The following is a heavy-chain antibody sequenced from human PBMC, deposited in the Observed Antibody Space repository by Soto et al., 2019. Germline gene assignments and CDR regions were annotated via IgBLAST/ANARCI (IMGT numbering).Heavy chain of an antibody. CDR1: GGAFSSYA. J-gene: IGHJ1*01. D-gene: IGHD4-17*01. CDR2: IIPIFGTA. CDR3: ASANRRSWATTVLTRAFQH. Sequence: QVQLVQSGAEVKKPGSSVKVSCKASGGAFSSYAISWVRQAPGQGLEWMGGIIPIFGTANYAQKFQGRVTITADESTSTAYMELSSLRSEDTPVYYCASANRRSWATTVLTRAFQHWGQGTLVTVSS. V-gene: IGHV1-69*01.